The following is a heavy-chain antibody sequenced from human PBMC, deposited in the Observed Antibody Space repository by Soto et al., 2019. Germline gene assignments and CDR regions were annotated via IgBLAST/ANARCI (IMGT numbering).Heavy chain of an antibody. CDR3: ARQGVDIRSFDL. CDR2: IYYNGGS. CDR1: GASISSRNNY. J-gene: IGHJ4*02. Sequence: PSETLSLTCTVSGASISSRNNYWAWIRQPPGKGLEWIGSIYYNGGSHYTSSLKSRVTISVDTSKNQFSLKLNSVTAADTAVYTCARQGVDIRSFDLWGQGTLVTVSS. D-gene: IGHD3-10*01. V-gene: IGHV4-39*01.